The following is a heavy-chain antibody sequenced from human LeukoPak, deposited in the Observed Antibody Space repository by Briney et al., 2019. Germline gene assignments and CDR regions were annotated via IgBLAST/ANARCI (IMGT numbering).Heavy chain of an antibody. CDR1: GYTFTRYD. V-gene: IGHV1-8*01. CDR2: MNPNSGNT. J-gene: IGHJ6*03. CDR3: ARLFLSQPEYYYYYYMDV. D-gene: IGHD1-14*01. Sequence: ASVKVSCKASGYTFTRYDINWVRQATGQGLEWMGWMNPNSGNTGYAQKFQGRVTMTRNTSISTAYMELSSLRSEDTAVYYCARLFLSQPEYYYYYYMDVWGKGTTVTVSS.